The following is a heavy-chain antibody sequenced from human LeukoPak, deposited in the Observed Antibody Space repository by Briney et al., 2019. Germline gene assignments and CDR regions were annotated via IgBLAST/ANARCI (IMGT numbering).Heavy chain of an antibody. Sequence: SETLSLTCTVSGGSVNSGSYYWSWIRQPPGKGLEWIGYIYYSGSTNYNPSLKSRVTISVDTSKNQFSLKLSSVTAADTAVYYCAREIDRYCSSTSCSYFDYWGQGTLVTVSS. CDR3: AREIDRYCSSTSCSYFDY. V-gene: IGHV4-61*01. CDR1: GGSVNSGSYY. J-gene: IGHJ4*02. D-gene: IGHD2-2*01. CDR2: IYYSGST.